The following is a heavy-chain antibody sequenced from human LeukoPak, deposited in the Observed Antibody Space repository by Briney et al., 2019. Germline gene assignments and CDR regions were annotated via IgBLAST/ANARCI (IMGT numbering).Heavy chain of an antibody. J-gene: IGHJ4*02. CDR1: GGSISSSSYY. Sequence: SETLSLTCTVSGGSISSSSYYWGWIRQPPGKGLEWIGSIYYSGSTYYNPSLKSRVTISVDTSKNQFSLKLSSVTAADTAIYYCARANYFGSGIGGFDYWGQGTLVTVSS. CDR2: IYYSGST. CDR3: ARANYFGSGIGGFDY. D-gene: IGHD3-10*01. V-gene: IGHV4-39*07.